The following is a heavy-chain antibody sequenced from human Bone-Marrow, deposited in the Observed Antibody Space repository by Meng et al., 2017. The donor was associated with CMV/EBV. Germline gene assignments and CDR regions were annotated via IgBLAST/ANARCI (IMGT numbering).Heavy chain of an antibody. CDR3: ARALGSSSWYTLDY. CDR2: MNANSGNT. V-gene: IGHV1-8*02. Sequence: ASVKVSCKASGYTFTTYDINWVRQAPGQGLEWMGWMNANSGNTGYAQKFQGRVSMTRDTSISTAYMELSSLRSEDTAVYYCARALGSSSWYTLDYWGQGTLVTVSS. D-gene: IGHD6-13*01. CDR1: GYTFTTYD. J-gene: IGHJ4*02.